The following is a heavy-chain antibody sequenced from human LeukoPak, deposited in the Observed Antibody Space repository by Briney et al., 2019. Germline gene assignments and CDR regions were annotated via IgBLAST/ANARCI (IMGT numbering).Heavy chain of an antibody. J-gene: IGHJ5*02. D-gene: IGHD1-26*01. CDR3: STANKGYFS. V-gene: IGHV3-15*01. Sequence: AGGSLRLSCAASGFSFSGAWMSWVRQAPGKGLEWIARVKGKTDGETTEYAAPVRGRFTISRDDSKNTLYLQMNSLKIEDTAVYHCSTANKGYFSWGQGTLVTVSS. CDR1: GFSFSGAW. CDR2: VKGKTDGETT.